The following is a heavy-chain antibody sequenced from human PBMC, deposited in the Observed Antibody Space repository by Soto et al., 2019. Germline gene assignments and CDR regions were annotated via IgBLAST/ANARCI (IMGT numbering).Heavy chain of an antibody. D-gene: IGHD2-2*03. CDR1: GYTFTSYG. J-gene: IGHJ5*02. Sequence: QVQLVQSGAEVKKPGASVKVSCRASGYTFTSYGISWVRQAPGQGLEWMGWISAYNGNTNYAQKLQGRVTMTTDTSTSTAYMELRSLRSDDTAVYYCARHGVGYCISTSCLNWFDPWGQGTLVTVSS. CDR3: ARHGVGYCISTSCLNWFDP. CDR2: ISAYNGNT. V-gene: IGHV1-18*01.